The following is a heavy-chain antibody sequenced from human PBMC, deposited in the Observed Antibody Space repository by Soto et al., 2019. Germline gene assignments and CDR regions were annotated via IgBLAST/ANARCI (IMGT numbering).Heavy chain of an antibody. V-gene: IGHV3-21*01. CDR3: VRDGLDYYDTERLYFDK. CDR2: ISSSAVYI. Sequence: PGGSLRLSCAASGFNFITYSLSWVRQAPGKGLEWVASISSSAVYIDYADSVKGRFTISRDNANNSLYLQMNSLRAEDTATYYCVRDGLDYYDTERLYFDKWGQGXLVTVSS. CDR1: GFNFITYS. J-gene: IGHJ4*02. D-gene: IGHD3-22*01.